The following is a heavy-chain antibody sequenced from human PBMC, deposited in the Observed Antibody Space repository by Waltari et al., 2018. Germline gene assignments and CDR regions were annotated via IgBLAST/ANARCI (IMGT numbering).Heavy chain of an antibody. D-gene: IGHD3-10*01. CDR1: GGSISSGSYY. CDR2: SYTMGST. Sequence: QVQLQESGPGLVKPSQTLSLTCTVSGGSISSGSYYWSWIRQPAGKGLGWIGRSYTMGSTNYNPSLKSRVTISVDTSKNQFSLKLSSVTAADTAVYYCARYQRNEGSLWFGDSTDAFDIWGQGTMVTVSS. V-gene: IGHV4-61*02. CDR3: ARYQRNEGSLWFGDSTDAFDI. J-gene: IGHJ3*02.